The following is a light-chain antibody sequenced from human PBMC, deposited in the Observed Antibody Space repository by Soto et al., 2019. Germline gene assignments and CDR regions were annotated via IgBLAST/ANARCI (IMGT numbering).Light chain of an antibody. V-gene: IGLV2-14*01. Sequence: QSALTQPASVSGSPGQSTTISCTGTSSDGGGYNDVSWYQQHPGKAPKLMIYEVSNRPSGVSNRFSGSKSGNTASLTISGLQAEDEADYYCSSYTSSSTLVFGTGTKVTVL. CDR2: EVS. CDR3: SSYTSSSTLV. J-gene: IGLJ1*01. CDR1: SSDGGGYND.